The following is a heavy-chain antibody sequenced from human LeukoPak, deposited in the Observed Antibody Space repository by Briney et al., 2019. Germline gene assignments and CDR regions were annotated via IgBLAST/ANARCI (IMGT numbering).Heavy chain of an antibody. CDR3: SKPPWGTAMERDY. J-gene: IGHJ4*02. CDR2: ISGSGGST. D-gene: IGHD5-18*01. V-gene: IGHV3-23*01. CDR1: GFTFSSYA. Sequence: PGGSLRLSCAASGFTFSSYAMSWVRQAPGKGLEWVSAISGSGGSTYYADSVKGRFTISRDNAKNSLYLQMNSLRAEDTAVYYCSKPPWGTAMERDYWGQGTLVTVSS.